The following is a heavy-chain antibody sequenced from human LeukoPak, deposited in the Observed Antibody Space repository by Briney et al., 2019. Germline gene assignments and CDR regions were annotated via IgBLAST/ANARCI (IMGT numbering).Heavy chain of an antibody. V-gene: IGHV4-59*01. Sequence: SETLSLTCTLPGGSISSYYWSWIRQPPGKGLEWIGYIYYSGSTNYNPSLKSRVTISVDTSKNQFSLKLSSVTAADTAVYYCARDGPDYAFGYWGQGTLVTVSS. CDR3: ARDGPDYAFGY. J-gene: IGHJ4*02. CDR1: GGSISSYY. CDR2: IYYSGST. D-gene: IGHD4-17*01.